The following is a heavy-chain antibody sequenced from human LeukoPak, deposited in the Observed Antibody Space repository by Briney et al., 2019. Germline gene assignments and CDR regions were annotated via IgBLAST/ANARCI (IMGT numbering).Heavy chain of an antibody. D-gene: IGHD2-2*01. Sequence: PSETLSLTCADYGGSFSGYFWSWIRQSPRRGLEWMGEINHGGSTYYNPSLKSRVTISVDTSKNQFSLKLSSVTAADTAVYYCARGGDCSSASCTNEYWGQGTLVTVSS. J-gene: IGHJ4*02. CDR1: GGSFSGYF. CDR3: ARGGDCSSASCTNEY. V-gene: IGHV4-34*01. CDR2: INHGGST.